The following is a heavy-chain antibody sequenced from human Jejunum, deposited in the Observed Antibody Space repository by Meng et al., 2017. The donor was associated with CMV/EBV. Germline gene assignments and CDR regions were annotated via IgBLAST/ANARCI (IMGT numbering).Heavy chain of an antibody. J-gene: IGHJ4*02. CDR3: VREGQVVPATLPFDY. V-gene: IGHV1-2*02. CDR2: MHSNTGDP. D-gene: IGHD2-2*01. CDR1: YTFSDHS. Sequence: YTFSDHSIHWVRQAPGQGLEWLGWMHSNTGDPHYADHFRGRVTMTRDTATSTAYMDLSRLTSDDTAVYYCVREGQVVPATLPFDYWGQGTLVTVSS.